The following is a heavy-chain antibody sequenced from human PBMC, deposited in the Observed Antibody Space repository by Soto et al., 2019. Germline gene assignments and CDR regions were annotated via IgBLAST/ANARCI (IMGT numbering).Heavy chain of an antibody. CDR3: AHMGLVVAKGAGYYFDY. J-gene: IGHJ4*02. V-gene: IGHV2-5*01. Sequence: QITLKQSGPTLVQPTQTLTLTCTFSGFSLSTSGVGVGWIRQPPGKALEWLALIYWNDDKRYSPSLKSRLTITKDTSKHQVVLTMTNMDPVDTDTYYCAHMGLVVAKGAGYYFDYWGQGTLVTVSS. CDR1: GFSLSTSGVG. D-gene: IGHD1-26*01. CDR2: IYWNDDK.